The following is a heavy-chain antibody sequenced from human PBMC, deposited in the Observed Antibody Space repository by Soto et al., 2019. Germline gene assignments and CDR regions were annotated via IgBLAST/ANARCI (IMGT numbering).Heavy chain of an antibody. CDR3: ASYGSGSYYNGYYFDY. V-gene: IGHV4-39*07. CDR2: IYYSGST. J-gene: IGHJ4*02. D-gene: IGHD3-10*01. CDR1: GGSISNYY. Sequence: TSETLSLTCTVSGGSISNYYWGWIRQPPGKGLEWIGSIYYSGSTYYNPSLKSRVTISADTSKNQFSLELSSVTAADTAVYHCASYGSGSYYNGYYFDYWGQGTLVTVSS.